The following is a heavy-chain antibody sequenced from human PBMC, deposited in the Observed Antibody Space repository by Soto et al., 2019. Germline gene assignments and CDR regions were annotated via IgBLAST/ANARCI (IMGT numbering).Heavy chain of an antibody. V-gene: IGHV3-33*06. CDR2: IWYDGSNK. D-gene: IGHD2-2*01. Sequence: QVQLVESGGGVVQPGRSLRLSCAASGFTFSHYGMHWVRQTPGKGLEWVALIWYDGSNKYYADSVKGRFTISRDNSKNTLYLQMNSLRAEDTALYYCAKGGVPAANSLYHDYYGMDVWGQGTTVTVSS. CDR1: GFTFSHYG. CDR3: AKGGVPAANSLYHDYYGMDV. J-gene: IGHJ6*02.